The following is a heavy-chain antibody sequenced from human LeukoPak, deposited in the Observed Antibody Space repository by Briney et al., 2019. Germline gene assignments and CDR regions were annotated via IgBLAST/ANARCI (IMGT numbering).Heavy chain of an antibody. CDR3: ARGWGEPGIAAAGPTTPVLDP. D-gene: IGHD6-13*01. J-gene: IGHJ5*02. V-gene: IGHV4-59*12. Sequence: SETLSLTCTVSGGSISSYYWSWIRQPPGKGLEWIGYIYYSGSTNYNPSLKSRVTISVDTSKNQFSLKLSSVTAADTAVYYCARGWGEPGIAAAGPTTPVLDPWGQGTLVTVSS. CDR2: IYYSGST. CDR1: GGSISSYY.